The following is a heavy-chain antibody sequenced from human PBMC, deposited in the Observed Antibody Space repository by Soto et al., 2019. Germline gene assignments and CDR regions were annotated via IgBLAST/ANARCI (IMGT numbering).Heavy chain of an antibody. V-gene: IGHV4-39*01. Sequence: SETLSLTCTVSGGSISSSSYYWGWIRQPPGKGLEWIGSIYYSGSTYYNPSLKSRVTISVDTSKNQFSLKLSSVTAADTAVYYCARHGGYGSGSYDYYGMDVWGQGTTVTVSS. CDR1: GGSISSSSYY. J-gene: IGHJ6*02. CDR3: ARHGGYGSGSYDYYGMDV. CDR2: IYYSGST. D-gene: IGHD3-10*01.